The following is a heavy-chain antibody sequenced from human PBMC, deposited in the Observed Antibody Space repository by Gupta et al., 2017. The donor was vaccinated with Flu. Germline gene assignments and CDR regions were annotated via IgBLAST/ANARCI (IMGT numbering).Heavy chain of an antibody. Sequence: QVTLKESGPVLVKPTETLTLTCTVSGFSLSNARMGVSWIRQPPGKALEWLAHIFSNDEKSYSTSLKSRLTISQDTSQSQVVLTMNNMDPGNTATYYCARGGGSYRWKTYHNWFDHWGQGTRGTV. CDR1: GFSLSNARMG. CDR2: IFSNDEK. CDR3: ARGGGSYRWKTYHNWFDH. D-gene: IGHD3-16*02. V-gene: IGHV2-26*01. J-gene: IGHJ5*02.